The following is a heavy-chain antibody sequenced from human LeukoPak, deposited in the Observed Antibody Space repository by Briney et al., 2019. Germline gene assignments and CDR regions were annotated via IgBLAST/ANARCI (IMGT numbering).Heavy chain of an antibody. Sequence: PSETLSLTCTVSGDSISSSNYYWGWIRQPPGQGLEWIGSNYYTGTTYYNPSLKSRVTISGDTSKNQFSLNLSSVTAADTAVYYCARGVGPNPFDYWGQGTLVTVSS. CDR2: NYYTGTT. J-gene: IGHJ4*02. CDR1: GDSISSSNYY. D-gene: IGHD1-26*01. V-gene: IGHV4-39*07. CDR3: ARGVGPNPFDY.